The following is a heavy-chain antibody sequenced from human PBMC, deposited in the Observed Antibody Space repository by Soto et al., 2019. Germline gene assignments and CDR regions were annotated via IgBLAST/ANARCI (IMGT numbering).Heavy chain of an antibody. CDR2: IRSKANSYAT. CDR3: TRLGFGELSTGG. D-gene: IGHD3-10*01. V-gene: IGHV3-73*01. Sequence: EVQLVESGGGLVQPGGSLKLSCAASGFTFSGSAMHWVRQASGKGLEWVGRIRSKANSYATAYAASVKGRFTISRDDPKNTAYLQMNSLKTEDTAVYYCTRLGFGELSTGGWGQGTLVTVSS. CDR1: GFTFSGSA. J-gene: IGHJ4*02.